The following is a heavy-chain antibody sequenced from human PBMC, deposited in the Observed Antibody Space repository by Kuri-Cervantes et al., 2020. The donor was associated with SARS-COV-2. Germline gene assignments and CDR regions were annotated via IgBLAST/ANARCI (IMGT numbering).Heavy chain of an antibody. V-gene: IGHV4-34*01. CDR3: ARPRYGGLNRIDY. CDR2: IYYSGST. D-gene: IGHD4-23*01. J-gene: IGHJ4*02. Sequence: SETLSLTCAVYGGSFSGYYWSWIRQPPGKGLEWIGSIYYSGSTYYNPSLKSRVTISVDTSKNQFSLKLSSVTAADTAVYYCARPRYGGLNRIDYWGQGTLVTVSS. CDR1: GGSFSGYY.